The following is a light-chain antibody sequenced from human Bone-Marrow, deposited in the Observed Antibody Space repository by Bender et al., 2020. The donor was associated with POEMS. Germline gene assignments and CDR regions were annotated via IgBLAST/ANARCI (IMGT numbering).Light chain of an antibody. CDR1: SSDVGSYNL. CDR2: EGT. V-gene: IGLV2-14*02. J-gene: IGLJ2*01. Sequence: QSALTQPASMSGSPGQSITISCTGTSSDVGSYNLVSWYQQHPGKAPKLMIYEGTERPSGVSNRFSGSKSGNTASLTISGLQAEDEAYYYCSSFTTTNTLVVFGGGTKLTVL. CDR3: SSFTTTNTLVV.